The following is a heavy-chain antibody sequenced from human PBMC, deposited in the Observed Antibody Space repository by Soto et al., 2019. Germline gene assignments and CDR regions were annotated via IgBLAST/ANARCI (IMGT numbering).Heavy chain of an antibody. D-gene: IGHD3-3*01. V-gene: IGHV1-18*01. J-gene: IGHJ5*02. CDR1: GYTFTSYG. Sequence: GASVKVSCKASGYTFTSYGISWVRQAPGQGLEWMGWISACNGNTNYAQKLQGRVTMTTDTSTSTAYMELRSLRSDDTAVYYCARDGLTEWLLPNWFDPWGQGTLVTVSS. CDR2: ISACNGNT. CDR3: ARDGLTEWLLPNWFDP.